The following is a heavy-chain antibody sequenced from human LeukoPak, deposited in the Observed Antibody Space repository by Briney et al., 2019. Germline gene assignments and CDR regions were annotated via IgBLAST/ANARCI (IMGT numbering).Heavy chain of an antibody. CDR2: VSSDGTT. V-gene: IGHV4-59*08. Sequence: SETLSLTCSVSGDSVTSSYWNWIRQPPGKGLEWIGYVSSDGTTNYNPSLRSRLIMSVDTANNDISLNLTSVTAADTAIYYCARLDCLIEGCYNHWGRGTLVTVSS. D-gene: IGHD2-15*01. J-gene: IGHJ4*02. CDR3: ARLDCLIEGCYNH. CDR1: GDSVTSSY.